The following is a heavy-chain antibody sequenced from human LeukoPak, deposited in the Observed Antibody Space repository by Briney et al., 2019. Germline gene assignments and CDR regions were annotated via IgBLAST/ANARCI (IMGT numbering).Heavy chain of an antibody. V-gene: IGHV4-34*01. CDR3: ARGSVTGYDY. CDR2: INHSGST. CDR1: GGSFSGYY. Sequence: PSETLSLTCAAYGGSFSGYYCSWIRQPPGKGLEWIGEINHSGSTNYNPSLKSRVTISVDTSKNQFSLKLSSVTAADTAVYYCARGSVTGYDYWGQGTMVTVSS. D-gene: IGHD5/OR15-5a*01. J-gene: IGHJ4*02.